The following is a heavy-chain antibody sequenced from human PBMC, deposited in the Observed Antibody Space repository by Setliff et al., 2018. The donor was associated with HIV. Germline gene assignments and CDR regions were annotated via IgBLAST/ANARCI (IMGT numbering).Heavy chain of an antibody. CDR1: GFTVSSNY. CDR3: ARSTWFGSWYYFDY. D-gene: IGHD6-13*01. J-gene: IGHJ4*02. V-gene: IGHV3-66*01. Sequence: PGGSLRLSCAAFGFTVSSNYMSWVRQAPGKGLEWVSVIYSRGTTYYADSVKGRFTISRDNSKNTVYLQMNSLRAEDTAVYYCARSTWFGSWYYFDYWGQGTLVTVSS. CDR2: IYSRGTT.